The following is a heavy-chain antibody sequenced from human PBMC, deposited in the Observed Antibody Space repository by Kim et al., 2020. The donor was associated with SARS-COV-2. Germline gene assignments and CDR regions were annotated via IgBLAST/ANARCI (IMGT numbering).Heavy chain of an antibody. J-gene: IGHJ4*02. CDR1: GYTFTSYY. CDR2: INPSGGST. Sequence: ASVKVSCKASGYTFTSYYMHWVRQAPGQGLEWMGIINPSGGSTSYAQKFQGRVTMTRDTSTSTVYMELSSLRSEDTAVYYCATSGGKREVTGYWGQGTLVPVSS. CDR3: ATSGGKREVTGY. D-gene: IGHD2-15*01. V-gene: IGHV1-46*01.